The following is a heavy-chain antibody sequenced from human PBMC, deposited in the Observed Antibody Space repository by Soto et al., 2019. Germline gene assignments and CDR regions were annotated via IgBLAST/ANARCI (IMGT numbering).Heavy chain of an antibody. D-gene: IGHD3-10*01. Sequence: QVQLVQSGAEVKKPGASVKVSCKASGYTFTSYGITSVRQTPGQGLEWMGRTSAKNDNTQYAQKFRGRVTLTTDTSTATAYMELRSLRPDDTARYYCAKNMAQGDYDDYLGQGTLVTVSS. CDR1: GYTFTSYG. J-gene: IGHJ4*02. V-gene: IGHV1-18*01. CDR3: AKNMAQGDYDDY. CDR2: TSAKNDNT.